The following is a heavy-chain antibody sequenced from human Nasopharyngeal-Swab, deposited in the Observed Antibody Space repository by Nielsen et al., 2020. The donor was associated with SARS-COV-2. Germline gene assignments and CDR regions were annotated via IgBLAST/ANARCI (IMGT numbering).Heavy chain of an antibody. CDR1: GYTLTGYY. Sequence: SVKVSCKASGYTLTGYYMHWVRQAPGQGLEWMGWIVPALGLPNYAQKFRGRVTISADRSTTTSYLELSSLRSEDTAIYYCAREGEYGAYDAPDYWGQGTLVTVSS. V-gene: IGHV1-69*10. J-gene: IGHJ4*02. CDR2: IVPALGLP. CDR3: AREGEYGAYDAPDY. D-gene: IGHD5-12*01.